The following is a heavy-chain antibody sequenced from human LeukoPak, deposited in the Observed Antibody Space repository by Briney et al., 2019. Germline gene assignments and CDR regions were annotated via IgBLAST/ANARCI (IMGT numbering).Heavy chain of an antibody. V-gene: IGHV1-69*01. CDR2: IIPIFGTA. Sequence: SVKVPCKASGGTFSSYAISWVRQAPGQGLEWMGGIIPIFGTANYAQKFQGRVTITADESTSTAYMELSSLRSEDTAVYYCARAITRGADAFDIWGQGTMVTVSS. D-gene: IGHD1-26*01. CDR3: ARAITRGADAFDI. CDR1: GGTFSSYA. J-gene: IGHJ3*02.